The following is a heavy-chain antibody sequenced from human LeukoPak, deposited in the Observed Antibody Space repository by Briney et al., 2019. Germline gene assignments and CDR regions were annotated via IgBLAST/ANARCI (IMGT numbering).Heavy chain of an antibody. J-gene: IGHJ4*02. CDR2: IYYSGST. Sequence: PSETLSLTCTVSGGSVSSGSYYWSWIRQPPGKGLEWIGYIYYSGSTNYNPSLKSRVTISVDTSKNQFSLKLSSVTAADTAVYYCARRKRGTAMALDYWGQGTLVTVSS. CDR3: ARRKRGTAMALDY. D-gene: IGHD5-18*01. V-gene: IGHV4-61*01. CDR1: GGSVSSGSYY.